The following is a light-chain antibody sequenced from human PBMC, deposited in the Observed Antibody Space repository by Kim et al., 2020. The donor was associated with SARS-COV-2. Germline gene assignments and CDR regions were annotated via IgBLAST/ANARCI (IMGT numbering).Light chain of an antibody. CDR2: GAS. CDR3: HQYVYSPWT. V-gene: IGKV3-20*01. Sequence: PGERTTLSCRASQSIRSNYIAWYQQKRGQAPRVLIYGASTRATGIPDRFSGSGSGTDFTLTVSRLEPEDSAVYYCHQYVYSPWTFGQGTKVDIK. CDR1: QSIRSNY. J-gene: IGKJ1*01.